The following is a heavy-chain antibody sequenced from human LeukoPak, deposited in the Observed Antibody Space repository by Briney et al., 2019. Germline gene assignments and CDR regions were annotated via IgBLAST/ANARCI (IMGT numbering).Heavy chain of an antibody. CDR1: GASITNYY. V-gene: IGHV4-4*09. CDR3: ARHTRYGDYSPYDI. Sequence: SETLSLTCTVSGASITNYYWGWTRQLPGKGLEWIGYIHASGRTGYNPSLKSRVIMSVDTSKNQFSLGLSSVTAADTAIYYCARHTRYGDYSPYDIWGQGTMVTVSS. D-gene: IGHD4-17*01. CDR2: IHASGRT. J-gene: IGHJ3*02.